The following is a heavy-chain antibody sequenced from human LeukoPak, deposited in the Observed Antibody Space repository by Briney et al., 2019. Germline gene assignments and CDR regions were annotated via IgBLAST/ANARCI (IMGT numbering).Heavy chain of an antibody. Sequence: ASVKVSCKVSGYTLTELSMHWVRQAPGKGLEWMGGFDPEDGETIYAQKFQGRVTMTEDTSTDTAYMELSSLRSEDTAVYYCATHSRFDFWSGYYGYYYYGMDVWGQGTTVTVSS. J-gene: IGHJ6*02. CDR1: GYTLTELS. V-gene: IGHV1-24*01. CDR2: FDPEDGET. CDR3: ATHSRFDFWSGYYGYYYYGMDV. D-gene: IGHD3-3*01.